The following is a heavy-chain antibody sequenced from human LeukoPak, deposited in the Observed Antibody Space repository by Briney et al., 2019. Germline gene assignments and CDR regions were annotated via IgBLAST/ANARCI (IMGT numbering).Heavy chain of an antibody. CDR3: AREGLGELTLDY. V-gene: IGHV1-18*01. J-gene: IGHJ4*02. D-gene: IGHD3-16*01. CDR2: ISTYNGDT. Sequence: ASVKVSCKASGYTFTSYGISWVRQAPGQGLEWMGWISTYNGDTNYAQKLQGRVIMTTDTSTNTAYMEVRSLRSDDTAIYYCAREGLGELTLDYWGQGTLVIVST. CDR1: GYTFTSYG.